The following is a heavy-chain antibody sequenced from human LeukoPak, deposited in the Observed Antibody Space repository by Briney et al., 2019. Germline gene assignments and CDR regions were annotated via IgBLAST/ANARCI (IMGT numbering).Heavy chain of an antibody. D-gene: IGHD6-19*01. J-gene: IGHJ4*02. CDR3: ARSGYSSGWSFDY. CDR2: IYYSGST. Sequence: SETLSLTCTVSGGSISSYYWSWIRQPPGKGLEWIGYIYYSGSTNYNPSLKSRVTISVDTSKNQFSLKLSSVTAADTAVYYCARSGYSSGWSFDYWGQGTQVTVSS. CDR1: GGSISSYY. V-gene: IGHV4-59*08.